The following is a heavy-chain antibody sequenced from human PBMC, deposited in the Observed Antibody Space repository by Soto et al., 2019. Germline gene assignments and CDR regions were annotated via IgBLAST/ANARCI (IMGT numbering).Heavy chain of an antibody. CDR1: GFTFSSYG. CDR2: IWYDGSNK. Sequence: PGGSLRLSCAASGFTFSSYGMHWVRQAPGKGLEWVAVIWYDGSNKYYADSVKGRFTISRDNSKNTLYLQMNSLRAEDTAVYYCARSPIRYSGYDYGGEAFDIWGQGTMVTVSS. J-gene: IGHJ3*02. V-gene: IGHV3-33*01. D-gene: IGHD5-12*01. CDR3: ARSPIRYSGYDYGGEAFDI.